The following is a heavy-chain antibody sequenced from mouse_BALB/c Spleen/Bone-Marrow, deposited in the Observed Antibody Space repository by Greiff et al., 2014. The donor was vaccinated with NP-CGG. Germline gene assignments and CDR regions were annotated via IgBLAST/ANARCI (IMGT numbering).Heavy chain of an antibody. D-gene: IGHD1-1*01. CDR2: IHYSGST. Sequence: EVKLMESGPDLVKPSQSLSLTCTVTGYSITSGYSWHWIRQFPGNKLEWMGYIHYSGSTYYNPFLESRISITRDTSKNQFFLQLNSVATEDKASDCCARRKGYYCGFDYWGQGTTLTVSS. CDR3: ARRKGYYCGFDY. J-gene: IGHJ2*01. V-gene: IGHV3-1*02. CDR1: GYSITSGYS.